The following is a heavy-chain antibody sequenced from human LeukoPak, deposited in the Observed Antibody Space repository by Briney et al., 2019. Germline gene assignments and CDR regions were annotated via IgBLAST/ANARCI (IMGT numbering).Heavy chain of an antibody. Sequence: SETLSLTRTVSGGSISSYYWSWIRQTPGKGLEGIGDIYYSGSTNYNPSLKSRVTISVDTSKNQFSLKLSSVTAADTAVYHCARLRSVTDQSFGHWGQGTLVTVSS. CDR3: ARLRSVTDQSFGH. CDR2: IYYSGST. V-gene: IGHV4-59*08. J-gene: IGHJ4*02. D-gene: IGHD2-21*02. CDR1: GGSISSYY.